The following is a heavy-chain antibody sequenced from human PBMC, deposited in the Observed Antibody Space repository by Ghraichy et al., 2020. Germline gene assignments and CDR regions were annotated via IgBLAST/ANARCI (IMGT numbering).Heavy chain of an antibody. V-gene: IGHV1-3*01. D-gene: IGHD1-26*01. CDR1: GYTFNTYA. CDR3: ARDFAGSYYLAFDI. Sequence: ASVKVSCKASGYTFNTYAMHWVRQAPGQRLEWMGWINAGNGNTKYSQKFQARVTITRDTSASTAYMELSSLRSEDTAVYYCARDFAGSYYLAFDIWAKGQWSPSLQ. CDR2: INAGNGNT. J-gene: IGHJ3*02.